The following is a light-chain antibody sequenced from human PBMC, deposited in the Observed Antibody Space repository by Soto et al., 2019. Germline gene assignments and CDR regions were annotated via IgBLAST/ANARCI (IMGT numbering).Light chain of an antibody. CDR2: GAS. CDR3: QQFGTSLFT. J-gene: IGKJ2*01. CDR1: QSVSNNY. Sequence: EIVMTQSPATLSLSPVERATLSCMASQSVSNNYLAWYQQKPGQAPRLLIYGASNRATGIPDRFSGSGSGTDFTLTISRLEPEDFAVYYCQQFGTSLFTFGQGT. V-gene: IGKV3-20*01.